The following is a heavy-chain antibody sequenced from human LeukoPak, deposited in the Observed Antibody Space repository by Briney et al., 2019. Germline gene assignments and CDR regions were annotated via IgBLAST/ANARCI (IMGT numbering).Heavy chain of an antibody. J-gene: IGHJ4*02. CDR2: INPSGGST. CDR1: GYTFTSYY. CDR3: ARVGYSYDSSGYYGFDY. V-gene: IGHV1-46*01. D-gene: IGHD3-22*01. Sequence: ASVKVSCKASGYTFTSYYMHWVRQAPGQGLEWMGIINPSGGSTSYAQKFQGRVTMTRDTSTSTVYMELSSLRSEDTAVYYCARVGYSYDSSGYYGFDYWGQGTLVAVSS.